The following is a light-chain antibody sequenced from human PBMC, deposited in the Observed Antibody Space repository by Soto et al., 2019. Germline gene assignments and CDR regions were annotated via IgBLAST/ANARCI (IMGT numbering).Light chain of an antibody. Sequence: DIVMTQSPDSLAVSLGERATINCKSSQSVLYSSNNKNYLAWYQHKVGQPPKLLIYWASTRESGVPDRFSGSGSGTDFTLTISSLQAVDVAVYYCQQYYSIPLTFGGGTKVEIK. V-gene: IGKV4-1*01. CDR3: QQYYSIPLT. CDR1: QSVLYSSNNKNY. CDR2: WAS. J-gene: IGKJ4*01.